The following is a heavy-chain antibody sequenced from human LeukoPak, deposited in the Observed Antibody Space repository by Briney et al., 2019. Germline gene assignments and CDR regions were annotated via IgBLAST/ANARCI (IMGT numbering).Heavy chain of an antibody. CDR3: ARVKPWDGYNPYYFDY. J-gene: IGHJ4*02. D-gene: IGHD5-24*01. CDR1: GYTFAGYY. Sequence: ASVKVSCKASGYTFAGYYMHWVRQAPGQGLEWMGWINPNSGGTNYAQKFQGRVTMTRDTSISTAYMELSRLRSDDTAVYYCARVKPWDGYNPYYFDYWGQGTLVTVSS. V-gene: IGHV1-2*02. CDR2: INPNSGGT.